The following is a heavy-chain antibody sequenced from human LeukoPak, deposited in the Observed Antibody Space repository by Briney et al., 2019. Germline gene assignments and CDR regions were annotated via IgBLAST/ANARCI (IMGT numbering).Heavy chain of an antibody. J-gene: IGHJ5*02. CDR2: ISGSGGST. D-gene: IGHD3-10*01. V-gene: IGHV3-23*01. CDR1: GFTFSSYA. Sequence: GGSLRLSCAASGFTFSSYAMSWVRQAPGKGLEWVSAISGSGGSTYYADSVKGRFTISRDNSKNTLYLQMNSLRAEDTAVYYCARVRYGSGSHNWFDPWGQGTLVTVSS. CDR3: ARVRYGSGSHNWFDP.